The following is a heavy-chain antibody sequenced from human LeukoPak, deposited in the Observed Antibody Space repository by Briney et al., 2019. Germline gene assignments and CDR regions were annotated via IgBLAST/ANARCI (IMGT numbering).Heavy chain of an antibody. Sequence: GGSLRLSCTASGLTFVTYWMAWVRQAPGKGLEWVANINYDGSEFYHVNSVRGGFTISRDNSKKSLFLQMNSLRVEDTAVYYCARVVSTGDYIDHWGQGTLVTVSS. CDR3: ARVVSTGDYIDH. D-gene: IGHD5/OR15-5a*01. CDR1: GLTFVTYW. J-gene: IGHJ4*02. CDR2: INYDGSEF. V-gene: IGHV3-7*01.